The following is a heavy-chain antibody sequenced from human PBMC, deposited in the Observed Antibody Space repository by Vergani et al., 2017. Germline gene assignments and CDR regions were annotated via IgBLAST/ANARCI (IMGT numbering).Heavy chain of an antibody. CDR3: AGPDLGRSSPRLNY. CDR1: GFTFSSYA. V-gene: IGHV3-30*04. Sequence: QVQLVESGGGVVQPGRSLRLSCAASGFTFSSYAMHWVRQAPGKGLEWVAVISYDGSNKYYADSVKGRFTISRDNSKNTLYLQMNSLRAEDTAVYYCAGPDLGRSSPRLNYWGQGTLVTVSS. J-gene: IGHJ4*02. D-gene: IGHD6-6*01. CDR2: ISYDGSNK.